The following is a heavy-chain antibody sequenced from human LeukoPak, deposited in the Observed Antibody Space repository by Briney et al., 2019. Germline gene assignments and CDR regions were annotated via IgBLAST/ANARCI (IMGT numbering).Heavy chain of an antibody. V-gene: IGHV1-69*13. CDR1: GGTFSSYA. CDR2: IIPIFGTA. J-gene: IGHJ5*02. CDR3: AREHDYGDYGGWFDP. D-gene: IGHD4-17*01. Sequence: GASVKVSCKASGGTFSSYAISWVRQAPGQGLEWMGGIIPIFGTANYAQKFQGRVTITADESTSTAYMELSSLRSEDTAVYYCAREHDYGDYGGWFDPWGQGTLVTVSS.